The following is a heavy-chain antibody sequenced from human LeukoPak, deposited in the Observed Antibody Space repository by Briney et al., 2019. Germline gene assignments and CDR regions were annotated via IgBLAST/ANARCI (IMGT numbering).Heavy chain of an antibody. Sequence: SETLSLTCTVFGGSISSGSYYWSWIRQPAGKGLEWIRRIYTSGSTNYNPSLKSRVTISVDTSKNQFSLKLSSVTAADTAVYYCARGGSHYYDSSGWGVIWGQGTMVTVSS. J-gene: IGHJ3*02. CDR3: ARGGSHYYDSSGWGVI. CDR1: GGSISSGSYY. CDR2: IYTSGST. D-gene: IGHD3-22*01. V-gene: IGHV4-61*02.